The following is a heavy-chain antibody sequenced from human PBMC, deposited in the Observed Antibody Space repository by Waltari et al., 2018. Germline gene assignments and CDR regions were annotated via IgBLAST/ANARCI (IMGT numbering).Heavy chain of an antibody. J-gene: IGHJ3*02. D-gene: IGHD2-8*02. CDR1: GFTFDDYA. V-gene: IGHV3-9*03. Sequence: EVQLVESGGGLVQPGRSLRLSCAASGFTFDDYAMPWVRQAPGKGLEWVSGISWNSGSIGYADSVKGRFTISRDNAKNSLYLQMNSLRAEDMALYYCAKAFNPFGGVIDAFDIWGQGTMVTVSS. CDR2: ISWNSGSI. CDR3: AKAFNPFGGVIDAFDI.